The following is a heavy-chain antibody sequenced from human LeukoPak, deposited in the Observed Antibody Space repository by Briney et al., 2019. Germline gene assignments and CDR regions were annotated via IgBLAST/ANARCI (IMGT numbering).Heavy chain of an antibody. CDR3: AKQGSIAAYNWFDP. J-gene: IGHJ5*02. CDR2: ISGSGSST. D-gene: IGHD6-6*01. CDR1: GFTFSSYA. V-gene: IGHV3-23*01. Sequence: GASLRLSCAASGFTFSSYAMSWVRQAPGKGLEWVSAISGSGSSTYYADSVKGRFTISRDNSKNTLYLQMNSLRAEDTAVYYCAKQGSIAAYNWFDPWGQGTLVTVSS.